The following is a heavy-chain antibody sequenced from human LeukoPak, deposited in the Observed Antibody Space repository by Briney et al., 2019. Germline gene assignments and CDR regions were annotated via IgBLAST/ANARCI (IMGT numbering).Heavy chain of an antibody. D-gene: IGHD1-26*01. CDR1: GFTFSDYY. V-gene: IGHV3-11*04. CDR3: ARARGSYSSDY. CDR2: ISSRGGTTI. J-gene: IGHJ4*02. Sequence: GGSLRLSCAASGFTFSDYYMSWLRQAPGKGLEWISYISSRGGTTIYYANSVKGRFTISRDNAKSSLYLQMNSLRAEDTAVYYCARARGSYSSDYWGQGTLVTVSS.